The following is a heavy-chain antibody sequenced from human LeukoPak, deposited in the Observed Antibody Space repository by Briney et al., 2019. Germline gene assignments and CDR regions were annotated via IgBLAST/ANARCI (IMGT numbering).Heavy chain of an antibody. CDR3: ARVIAAAGHYYYHYMDV. V-gene: IGHV4-30-2*01. Sequence: SETLSLTCAVSGGSISSGGYSWSWVRQPPGKGLEWIGYIYHSGSTYYNPALNSRVTISVDRSKNQFSLKLSSVTAAAAVVYCCARVIAAAGHYYYHYMDVWGKGTTVTVSS. D-gene: IGHD6-13*01. J-gene: IGHJ6*03. CDR2: IYHSGST. CDR1: GGSISSGGYS.